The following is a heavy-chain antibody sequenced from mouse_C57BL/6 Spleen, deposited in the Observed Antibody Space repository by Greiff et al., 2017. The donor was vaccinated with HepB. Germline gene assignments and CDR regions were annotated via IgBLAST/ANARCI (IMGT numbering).Heavy chain of an antibody. CDR2: INPNNGGT. Sequence: EVQLQQSGPELVKPGASVKMSCKASGYTFTDYNMHWVKQSHGKSLEWIGYINPNNGGTSYNQKFKGKATLTVNKSSSTAYMELRSLTSEDSAVYYCARYGLDPYYAMDYWGQGTSVTVSS. D-gene: IGHD2-2*01. J-gene: IGHJ4*01. V-gene: IGHV1-22*01. CDR3: ARYGLDPYYAMDY. CDR1: GYTFTDYN.